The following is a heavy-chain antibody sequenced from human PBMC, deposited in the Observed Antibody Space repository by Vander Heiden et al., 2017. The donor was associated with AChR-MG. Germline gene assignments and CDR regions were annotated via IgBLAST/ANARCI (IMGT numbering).Heavy chain of an antibody. Sequence: QVQLVESGGGVVQPGRSLRLSCAASGFTFSSYGMHWVRQAPGKGLEWVAVISYDGSNKYYADSVKGRFTISRDNPKNTLYLQMNSLRAEDTAVYYCAKDQWESYYYMDVWGKGTTVTVSS. D-gene: IGHD1-26*01. CDR3: AKDQWESYYYMDV. CDR2: ISYDGSNK. J-gene: IGHJ6*03. V-gene: IGHV3-30*18. CDR1: GFTFSSYG.